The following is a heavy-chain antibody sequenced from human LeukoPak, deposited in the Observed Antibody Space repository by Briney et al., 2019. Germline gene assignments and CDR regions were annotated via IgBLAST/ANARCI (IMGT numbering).Heavy chain of an antibody. V-gene: IGHV3-7*01. J-gene: IGHJ5*02. CDR2: IKQDGSEK. D-gene: IGHD3-3*01. Sequence: GGSLRLSCAASGFTFSSYWTSWVRQAPGKGLEWVANIKQDGSEKYYVDSVKGRFTISRDNAKNSLYLQMNSLRAEDTAVYYCARVDTYYDFWSGLGTAGFDPWGQGTLVTVSS. CDR1: GFTFSSYW. CDR3: ARVDTYYDFWSGLGTAGFDP.